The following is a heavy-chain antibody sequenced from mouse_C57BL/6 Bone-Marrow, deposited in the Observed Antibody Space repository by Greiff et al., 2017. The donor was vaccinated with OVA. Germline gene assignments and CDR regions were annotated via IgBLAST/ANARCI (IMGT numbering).Heavy chain of an antibody. CDR3: ARNPAYYGSSSYAMDY. J-gene: IGHJ4*01. CDR2: IWSGGST. Sequence: VQLQQSGPGLVQPSQSLSITCTASGFSLTSYGVHWVRQSPGKGLEWLGVIWSGGSTDYNAAFISRLSISKDNSKSQVFFKMNSLQADDTAIYYCARNPAYYGSSSYAMDYWGQGTSVTVSS. V-gene: IGHV2-2*01. D-gene: IGHD1-1*01. CDR1: GFSLTSYG.